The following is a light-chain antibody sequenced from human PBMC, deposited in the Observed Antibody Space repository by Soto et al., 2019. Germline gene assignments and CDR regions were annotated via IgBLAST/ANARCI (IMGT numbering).Light chain of an antibody. V-gene: IGKV3-11*01. CDR3: QQRSNWPL. CDR2: DAS. Sequence: EIVLTQSPATLSFSPGERATLSCRASQSVNSYLAWYQQKPGQAPRLLIYDASNRATGIPARFSGSGSGTDFTLTISSLEPEDFAVYYCQQRSNWPLFGQGTKLEIK. CDR1: QSVNSY. J-gene: IGKJ2*01.